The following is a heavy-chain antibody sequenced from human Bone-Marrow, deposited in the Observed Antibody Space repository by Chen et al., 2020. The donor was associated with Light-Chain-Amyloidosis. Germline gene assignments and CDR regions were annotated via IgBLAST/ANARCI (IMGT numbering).Heavy chain of an antibody. CDR1: GGSFSGYY. D-gene: IGHD2-2*01. CDR3: ARRGGWNIVVVPAAPRDAFDI. J-gene: IGHJ3*02. V-gene: IGHV4-34*01. Sequence: QVQLQQWGAGLLKPSETLSLTCAVYGGSFSGYYWSWIRQPPGKGLEWIGEINHSGSTNYNPSPKSRVTISVDTSKNQFSLKLSSVTAADTAVYYCARRGGWNIVVVPAAPRDAFDIWGQGTMVTVSS. CDR2: INHSGST.